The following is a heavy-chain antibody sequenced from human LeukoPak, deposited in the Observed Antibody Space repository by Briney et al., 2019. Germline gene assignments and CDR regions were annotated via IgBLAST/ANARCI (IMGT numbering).Heavy chain of an antibody. CDR1: GFIFSNYA. V-gene: IGHV3-23*01. CDR3: VEGPRPDITVAHTVEN. CDR2: ISSRGDST. Sequence: GGSLILSCAASGFIFSNYAMSWVRQVPGRGLEWVSTISSRGDSTYVADSVKGRFTISRDNSKNSLYLQMNTVRAEDTAVYYCVEGPRPDITVAHTVENWGQGTLVTVSS. D-gene: IGHD6-19*01. J-gene: IGHJ4*02.